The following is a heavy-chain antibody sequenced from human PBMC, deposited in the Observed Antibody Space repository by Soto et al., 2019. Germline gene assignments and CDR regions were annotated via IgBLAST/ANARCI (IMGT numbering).Heavy chain of an antibody. CDR3: ARQDCSSTSCYTYDYYYGMDV. V-gene: IGHV5-10-1*01. CDR2: IDPSDSYT. Sequence: LKISFKGSGYIFTSYWISWVRQMPGKGLEWMGRIDPSDSYTNYSPSFQGHVTISADKSISTAYLQWSSLKASDTAMYYCARQDCSSTSCYTYDYYYGMDVWGQGTTVTVS. J-gene: IGHJ6*02. D-gene: IGHD2-2*02. CDR1: GYIFTSYW.